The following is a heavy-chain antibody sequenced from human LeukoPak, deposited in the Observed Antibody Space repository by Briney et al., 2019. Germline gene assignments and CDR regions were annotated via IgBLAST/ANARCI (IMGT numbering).Heavy chain of an antibody. J-gene: IGHJ4*02. D-gene: IGHD3-22*01. V-gene: IGHV1-46*01. Sequence: ASVKVSCKASGYTFTSYYMHWVRQAPGQGLEWVGIINPSGGSTSYAQKFQGRVTMTRDTSTSTVYMELSSLRSEDTAVYYCARGSDEYYYDSSGYPPFDYWGQGTLVTVSS. CDR3: ARGSDEYYYDSSGYPPFDY. CDR1: GYTFTSYY. CDR2: INPSGGST.